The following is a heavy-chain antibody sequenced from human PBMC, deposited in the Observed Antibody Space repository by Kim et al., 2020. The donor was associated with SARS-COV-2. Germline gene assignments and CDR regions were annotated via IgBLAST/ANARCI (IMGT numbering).Heavy chain of an antibody. CDR2: ISYDGSNK. D-gene: IGHD3-9*01. CDR1: GFTFSSYA. V-gene: IGHV3-30*04. CDR3: AREGGDWDYDTWKGAFD. Sequence: GGSLRLSCAASGFTFSSYATHWVRQAPGKGLEWVAVISYDGSNKYYADSVKGRFTISRDNSKNTLYLQMNSLRAEDTAVYYCAREGGDWDYDTWKGAFD. J-gene: IGHJ3*02.